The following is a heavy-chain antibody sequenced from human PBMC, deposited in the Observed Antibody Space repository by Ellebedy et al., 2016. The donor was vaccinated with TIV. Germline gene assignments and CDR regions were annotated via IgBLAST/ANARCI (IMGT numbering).Heavy chain of an antibody. CDR3: ARGGGGYCSGGSCYDDFFDY. CDR1: GGSISSSSYY. D-gene: IGHD2-15*01. Sequence: GSLRLSXTVSGGSISSSSYYWGWIRQPPGKGLEWIGSIYYSGSTYYNPSLKSRVTISVDTSKNQFSLKLSSVTAADTAVYYCARGGGGYCSGGSCYDDFFDYWGQGTLVTVSS. J-gene: IGHJ4*02. CDR2: IYYSGST. V-gene: IGHV4-39*01.